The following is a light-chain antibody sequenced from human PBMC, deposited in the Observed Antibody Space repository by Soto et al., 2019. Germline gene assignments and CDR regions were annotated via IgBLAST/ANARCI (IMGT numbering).Light chain of an antibody. J-gene: IGKJ2*01. CDR2: GAS. CDR1: QSVSSSY. CDR3: QQYDSSSYT. Sequence: EIVLTQSPGTLSLSPGERATLSCRASQSVSSSYLAWYQQKPGQAPRLLIFGASTRATDIPDRFSGSGSRTDFTLTISRLEPEDFAVYYCQQYDSSSYTFGQGTKLQIK. V-gene: IGKV3-20*01.